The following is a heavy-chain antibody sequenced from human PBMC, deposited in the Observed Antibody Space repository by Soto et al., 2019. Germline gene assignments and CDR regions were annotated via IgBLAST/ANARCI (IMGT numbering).Heavy chain of an antibody. J-gene: IGHJ4*02. CDR3: TRLGLIGARLPDS. D-gene: IGHD6-6*01. V-gene: IGHV4-39*01. CDR2: FYYSGST. Sequence: SETLSLTCTVSGGSISGSSYYWGWIRQPPGKGLEWIGSFYYSGSTSYNPSLKSRVIMSVDMSKNQFSLKLSSVTAADTAMYYCTRLGLIGARLPDSWGQGTLVTVSS. CDR1: GGSISGSSYY.